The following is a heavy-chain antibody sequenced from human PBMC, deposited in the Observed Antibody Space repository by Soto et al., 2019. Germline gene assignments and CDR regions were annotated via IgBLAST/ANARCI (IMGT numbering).Heavy chain of an antibody. CDR1: GGSISSGGYY. CDR2: IYYSGST. D-gene: IGHD3-3*01. Sequence: QVQLQESGPGLVKPSQTLSLTCTVSGGSISSGGYYWSWIRQHPGKGLEWIGYIYYSGSTYYNPSLKSRVTISVDTSKNQFSLKPSSVTAADTAVYYCAREKGITIFGVVIRGAFDIWGQGTMVTVSS. V-gene: IGHV4-31*03. CDR3: AREKGITIFGVVIRGAFDI. J-gene: IGHJ3*02.